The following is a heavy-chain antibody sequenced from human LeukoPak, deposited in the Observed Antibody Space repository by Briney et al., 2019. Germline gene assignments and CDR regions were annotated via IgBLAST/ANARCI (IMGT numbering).Heavy chain of an antibody. J-gene: IGHJ4*02. CDR1: GGTFSSYA. V-gene: IGHV1-69*13. CDR3: ARDPGGNYYGSGSYSYFDY. D-gene: IGHD3-10*01. Sequence: VAPVKVSCKASGGTFSSYAISWVRQAPGQGLEWMGGIIPIFGTANYAQKFQGRVTITADESTSTAYMELSSLRSEDTAVYYCARDPGGNYYGSGSYSYFDYWGQGTLVTVSS. CDR2: IIPIFGTA.